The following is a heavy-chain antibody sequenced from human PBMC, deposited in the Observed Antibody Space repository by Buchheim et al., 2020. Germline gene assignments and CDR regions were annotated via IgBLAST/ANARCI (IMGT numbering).Heavy chain of an antibody. V-gene: IGHV4-59*08. D-gene: IGHD7-27*01. CDR2: IYYSGST. CDR3: ARQHGSLNWGVHYYYYGMDV. CDR1: GGSISSYY. Sequence: QVQLQESGPGLVKPSETLSLTCTVSGGSISSYYWSWIRQPPGKGLEWIGYIYYSGSTNYNPSLKSRVTISVDTSKTQFSLKLSSVTAADTAVYYCARQHGSLNWGVHYYYYGMDVWGQGTT. J-gene: IGHJ6*02.